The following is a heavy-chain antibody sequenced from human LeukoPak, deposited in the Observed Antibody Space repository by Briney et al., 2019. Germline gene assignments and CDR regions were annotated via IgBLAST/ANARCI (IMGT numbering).Heavy chain of an antibody. J-gene: IGHJ4*02. CDR2: IGSGGDT. CDR1: GFTFSNYD. CDR3: ARVGLDDPLTAYDY. V-gene: IGHV3-13*01. D-gene: IGHD3-9*01. Sequence: GGSLRLSCAASGFTFSNYDMHWVRQATGKGREGVSGIGSGGDTYYPGSVKGRFTISRENAKKSLYLQMNSLRAGDTAVYYCARVGLDDPLTAYDYWGQGTLATVSS.